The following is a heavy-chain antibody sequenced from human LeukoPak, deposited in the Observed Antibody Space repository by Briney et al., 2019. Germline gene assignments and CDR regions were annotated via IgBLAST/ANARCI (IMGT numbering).Heavy chain of an antibody. CDR2: INHSGST. V-gene: IGHV4-34*01. CDR1: GGSFSGYY. Sequence: SETLSLTCAVYGGSFSGYYWSWIRQPPGKGLEWIGEINHSGSTNYNPSLKSRVTISVDTSKNQFSLKLSSVTAADTAVYYCARGSYDISTGYYYYFDYWGRGTLVTVSS. J-gene: IGHJ4*02. CDR3: ARGSYDISTGYYYYFDY. D-gene: IGHD3-9*01.